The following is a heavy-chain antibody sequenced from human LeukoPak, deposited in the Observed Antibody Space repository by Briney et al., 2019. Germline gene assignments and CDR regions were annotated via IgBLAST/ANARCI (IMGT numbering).Heavy chain of an antibody. CDR3: AKDLLRGYSYFSDY. CDR1: GFTFSSYA. Sequence: PGGSLRLSCAASGFTFSSYAMSWVRQAPGKGLEWVSAISGSGGSTYYADSVKGRFTISRDNSKDTLYLQMNSLRAEDTAVYYCAKDLLRGYSYFSDYWGQGTLVTVSS. J-gene: IGHJ4*02. V-gene: IGHV3-23*01. D-gene: IGHD5-18*01. CDR2: ISGSGGST.